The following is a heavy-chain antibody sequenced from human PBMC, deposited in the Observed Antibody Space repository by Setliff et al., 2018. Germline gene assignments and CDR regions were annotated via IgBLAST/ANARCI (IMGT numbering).Heavy chain of an antibody. CDR2: IIPIFGTA. CDR3: ARSPPNRGSGSGWYGDF. J-gene: IGHJ4*02. Sequence: GPSVKVSCKASGDSFSNYAISWVRQAPGQGLEWMGGIIPIFGTANYAQNFQGRVTITTDESTSTAYMELTSLRSEDTAVYYCARSPPNRGSGSGWYGDFWGQGTLVTVS. CDR1: GDSFSNYA. D-gene: IGHD6-19*01. V-gene: IGHV1-69*05.